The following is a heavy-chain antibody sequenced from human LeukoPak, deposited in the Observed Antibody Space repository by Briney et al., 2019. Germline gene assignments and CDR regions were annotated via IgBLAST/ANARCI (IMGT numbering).Heavy chain of an antibody. D-gene: IGHD3-16*01. CDR3: ARGGSYGDY. V-gene: IGHV3-30*02. J-gene: IGHJ4*02. CDR1: GLTFSSSS. CDR2: IRHDGSDK. Sequence: PGGSLRLSCAASGLTFSSSSFHWVRQAPGKGLEWVAFIRHDGSDKYYADSVKGRFISSRDNAKNTLYLQMNSLRAEDTAVYYCARGGSYGDYWGQGILVTVSS.